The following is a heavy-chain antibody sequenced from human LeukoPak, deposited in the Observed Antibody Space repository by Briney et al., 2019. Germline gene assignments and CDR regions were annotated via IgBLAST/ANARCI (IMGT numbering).Heavy chain of an antibody. Sequence: SETLSLTCTVSGDSISSSNYYWGWIRQPPGKGLDWIGSISYSGNTYYNPSVKSRVTISVDTSKNQFSLKLSSVTAADTAVYYCARLYYYDSSGYPFDYWGQGTLVTVSS. V-gene: IGHV4-39*07. J-gene: IGHJ4*02. D-gene: IGHD3-22*01. CDR2: ISYSGNT. CDR1: GDSISSSNYY. CDR3: ARLYYYDSSGYPFDY.